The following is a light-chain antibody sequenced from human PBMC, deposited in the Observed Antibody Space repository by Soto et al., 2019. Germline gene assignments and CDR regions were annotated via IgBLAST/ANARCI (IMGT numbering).Light chain of an antibody. Sequence: QSVLTQPASVSGSPGQSITISCTGTSSDVGSYNLVSWYQQHPGKAPKLMIYEGSKRPSGVSNRFSGSKSGNTASLTISGLQAEDEADYYCCSYAGSWEVVFGGGTKLTVL. CDR1: SSDVGSYNL. V-gene: IGLV2-23*01. J-gene: IGLJ2*01. CDR2: EGS. CDR3: CSYAGSWEVV.